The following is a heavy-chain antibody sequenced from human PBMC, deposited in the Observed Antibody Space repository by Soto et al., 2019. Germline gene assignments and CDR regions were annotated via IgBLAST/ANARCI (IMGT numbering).Heavy chain of an antibody. CDR1: GGSVSSSPFF. J-gene: IGHJ6*02. CDR3: ARGGSALGYCSSTSCYTGPGGNLGYYYYGMDV. D-gene: IGHD2-2*02. CDR2: IYYSGTT. V-gene: IGHV4-39*01. Sequence: SETLSLTCTVSGGSVSSSPFFWGWIRQSPGKGLEWIGSIYYSGTTYYNPSLKSRVTISVDTSKSQFSLKVSSVTAADTAVYYCARGGSALGYCSSTSCYTGPGGNLGYYYYGMDVWGQGTTVT.